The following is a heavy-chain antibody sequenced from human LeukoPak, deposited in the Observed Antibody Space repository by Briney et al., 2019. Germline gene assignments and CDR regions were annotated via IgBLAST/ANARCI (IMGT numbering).Heavy chain of an antibody. D-gene: IGHD3-9*01. V-gene: IGHV3-11*01. CDR2: ISSSGSTI. Sequence: GGSLRLSRAASGFTFSDYYMSWIRQAPGKGLEWVSYISSSGSTIYYADSVKGRFTISRDNAKNSLYLQMNSLRAEDTAVYYCARTSYDILTGYYTVIDYWGQGTLVTVSS. CDR1: GFTFSDYY. J-gene: IGHJ4*02. CDR3: ARTSYDILTGYYTVIDY.